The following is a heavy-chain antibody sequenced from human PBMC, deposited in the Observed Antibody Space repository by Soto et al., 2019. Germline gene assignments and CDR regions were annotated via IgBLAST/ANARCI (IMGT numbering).Heavy chain of an antibody. CDR3: ARVGVYSSSSFGYYYYYMAV. D-gene: IGHD6-6*01. CDR1: GYTFTGYY. Sequence: ASVKVSCKASGYTFTGYYMHWVRQAPGQGLEWMGWINPNSGGTNYAQKFQGWVTMTRDTSISTAYMELSRLRSDDTAVYYCARVGVYSSSSFGYYYYYMAVWGKGTTVTVSS. J-gene: IGHJ6*03. CDR2: INPNSGGT. V-gene: IGHV1-2*04.